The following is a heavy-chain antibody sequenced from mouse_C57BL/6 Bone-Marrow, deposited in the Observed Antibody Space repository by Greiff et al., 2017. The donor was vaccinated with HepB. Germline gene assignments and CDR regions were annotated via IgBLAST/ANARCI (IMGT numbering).Heavy chain of an antibody. D-gene: IGHD1-1*01. J-gene: IGHJ1*03. V-gene: IGHV14-3*01. Sequence: VHVKQSVAELVRPGASVKLSCTASGFNIKNTYMHWVKQRPEQGLEWIGRIDPANGNTKYAPKFQGKATITADTSSNTAYLQLSSLTSEDTAIYYCALNLLLRLWYFDVWGTGTTVTVSS. CDR3: ALNLLLRLWYFDV. CDR1: GFNIKNTY. CDR2: IDPANGNT.